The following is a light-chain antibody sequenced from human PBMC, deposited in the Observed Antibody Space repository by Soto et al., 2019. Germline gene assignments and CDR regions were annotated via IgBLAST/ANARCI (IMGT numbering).Light chain of an antibody. J-gene: IGKJ2*01. V-gene: IGKV1-5*01. CDR2: DAP. CDR1: QTTNTW. Sequence: GDRVTITCRASQTTNTWLAWYQQKPGTAPKLLIYDAPSLEGGVPSRFSASGSGTEFTLTISSLQPDDLATYYCQQYISYPYTFGQGTKVDIK. CDR3: QQYISYPYT.